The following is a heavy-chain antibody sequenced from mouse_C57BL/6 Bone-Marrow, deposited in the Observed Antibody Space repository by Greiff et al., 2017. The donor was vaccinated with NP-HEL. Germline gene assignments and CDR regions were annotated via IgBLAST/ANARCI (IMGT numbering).Heavy chain of an antibody. J-gene: IGHJ1*03. D-gene: IGHD1-1*01. V-gene: IGHV1-54*01. CDR1: GYAFTNYL. CDR3: ARGGTPVVATPYWYVDV. CDR2: INPGSGGT. Sequence: QVQLQQSGAELVRPGTSVKVSCKASGYAFTNYLIEWVKQRPGQGLEWIGVINPGSGGTNYNEKFKGKATLTADKSSSTAYMQLSSLTSEDSAVYFCARGGTPVVATPYWYVDVWGTGTTVTVSS.